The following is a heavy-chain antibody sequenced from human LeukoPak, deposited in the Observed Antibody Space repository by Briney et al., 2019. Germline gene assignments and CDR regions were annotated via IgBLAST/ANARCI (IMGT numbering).Heavy chain of an antibody. D-gene: IGHD5-12*01. V-gene: IGHV4-39*01. CDR1: GGSISSSIYY. CDR2: VFYNGAT. Sequence: SETLSLTCIVSGGSISSSIYYWAWVRQPPGEGLEWIGTVFYNGATQYSPSLKSRVTISVDTSKNQFSLKLSSVTAADTTVYYCARQGYSGYDGWFDPWGQGTLVTVSS. CDR3: ARQGYSGYDGWFDP. J-gene: IGHJ5*02.